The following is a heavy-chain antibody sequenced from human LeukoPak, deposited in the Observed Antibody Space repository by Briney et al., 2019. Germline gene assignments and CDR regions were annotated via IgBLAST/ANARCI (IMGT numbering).Heavy chain of an antibody. CDR2: INHDGRET. CDR3: ARAGGPGTVDY. V-gene: IGHV3-7*03. D-gene: IGHD1-26*01. Sequence: GGSLRLSCEASGFTFSDYWMSWVRQAPGKGLEWVANINHDGRETYYVDSVKGRCTISRDNAKNSLFLQMNSLRVEDTAVYYCARAGGPGTVDYWGQGTLLTVSS. J-gene: IGHJ4*02. CDR1: GFTFSDYW.